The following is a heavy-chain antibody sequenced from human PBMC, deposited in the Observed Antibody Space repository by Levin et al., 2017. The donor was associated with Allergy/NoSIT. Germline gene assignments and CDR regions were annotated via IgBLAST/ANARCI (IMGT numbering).Heavy chain of an antibody. D-gene: IGHD1-14*01. CDR3: ARHDHFVKPYYMDV. CDR2: IYYSGST. Sequence: SETLSLTCSVSGGSITKYYWSWIRQTPGKGLEWIGYIYYSGSTNYNPSLKSRVTISVDTSKNQFSLKLSSVTAADTAVYYCARHDHFVKPYYMDVWGKGTTVTVSS. V-gene: IGHV4-59*08. J-gene: IGHJ6*03. CDR1: GGSITKYY.